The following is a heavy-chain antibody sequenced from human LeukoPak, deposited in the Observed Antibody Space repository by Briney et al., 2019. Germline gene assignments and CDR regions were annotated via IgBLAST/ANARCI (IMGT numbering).Heavy chain of an antibody. V-gene: IGHV4-34*01. CDR3: ARRVYYDIKRMNWFDP. Sequence: SETLSLTCAVYGGSFSGYYWSWIRQPPGKGLEWIGEINHSGSTNYNPSLKSRVTISVDTSKNQFSLKPSSATAADTAVYYCARRVYYDIKRMNWFDPWGQGTLVTVSS. CDR1: GGSFSGYY. CDR2: INHSGST. D-gene: IGHD3-22*01. J-gene: IGHJ5*02.